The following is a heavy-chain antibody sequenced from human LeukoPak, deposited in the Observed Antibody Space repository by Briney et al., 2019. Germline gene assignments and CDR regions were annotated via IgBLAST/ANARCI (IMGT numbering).Heavy chain of an antibody. V-gene: IGHV4-59*01. CDR1: GASIRRYY. CDR3: ARVRGSNWSHCDY. J-gene: IGHJ4*02. CDR2: IYYGGGT. Sequence: PSEPLSLPCTVSGASIRRYYWTWIRQPPGKGLPWIGYIYYGGGTVYSPALKRRATISLDTSKNQYPVKPGSVTGAGTAVYYCARVRGSNWSHCDYWGEGTLVSVSS. D-gene: IGHD6-13*01.